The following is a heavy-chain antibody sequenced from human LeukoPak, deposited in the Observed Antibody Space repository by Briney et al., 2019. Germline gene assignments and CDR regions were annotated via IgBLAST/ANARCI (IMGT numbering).Heavy chain of an antibody. CDR1: GFTFDDFS. CDR3: VKGDSHTTDLDY. Sequence: PGGSLRLSCSASGFTFDDFSMFWVRQPPGKGLEWVSLISWDGEITDYAESVRGRFTISRDNRKNSLYLQMTSLSHEDTAVYYCVKGDSHTTDLDYWGQGTLVIVSS. V-gene: IGHV3-43*01. D-gene: IGHD1-1*01. CDR2: ISWDGEIT. J-gene: IGHJ4*02.